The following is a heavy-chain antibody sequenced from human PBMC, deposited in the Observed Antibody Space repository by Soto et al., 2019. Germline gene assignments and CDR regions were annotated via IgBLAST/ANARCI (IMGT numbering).Heavy chain of an antibody. V-gene: IGHV3-23*01. Sequence: VQLLESGGGLVQPGVSLRLSCAASGFTFSSYAISWVRQAPGKGLEWVSAIRGSGGSTYYADSVKGRFTISRDNSKYTPELQRNSLRAEETAVYYCAKENGYSSSWFEFDYWGQGTLVTVSS. CDR1: GFTFSSYA. CDR2: IRGSGGST. D-gene: IGHD6-13*01. CDR3: AKENGYSSSWFEFDY. J-gene: IGHJ4*02.